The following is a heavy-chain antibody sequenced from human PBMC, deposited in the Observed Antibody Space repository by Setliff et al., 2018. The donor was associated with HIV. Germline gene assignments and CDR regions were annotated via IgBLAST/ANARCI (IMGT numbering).Heavy chain of an antibody. J-gene: IGHJ6*02. Sequence: PGESLKISCAASGFAFSGHQMSWVRQAPGKGLEWVAKIKQDGSEKYYVDSVKGRFTISRDNAKNSLYLQMSSLRAEDTAVYYCARDLQYRYCSGDGCDSLDGDVWGQGTAVTV. V-gene: IGHV3-7*01. CDR1: GFAFSGHQ. CDR3: ARDLQYRYCSGDGCDSLDGDV. D-gene: IGHD2-15*01. CDR2: IKQDGSEK.